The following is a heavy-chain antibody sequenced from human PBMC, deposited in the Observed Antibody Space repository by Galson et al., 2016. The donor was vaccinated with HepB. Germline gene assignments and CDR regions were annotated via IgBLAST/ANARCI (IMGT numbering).Heavy chain of an antibody. Sequence: ETLSLTCTVSGGSISSSRYFWAWIRQPPGKGLDWIGSIYNSGTTHYNPSLQSRVSISVDTSKNQFSLRLTSVSAADTAMYSCARQDRAGLVNFWGQGTMVTVSS. CDR2: IYNSGTT. CDR1: GGSISSSRYF. CDR3: ARQDRAGLVNF. V-gene: IGHV4-39*01. J-gene: IGHJ3*01. D-gene: IGHD6-19*01.